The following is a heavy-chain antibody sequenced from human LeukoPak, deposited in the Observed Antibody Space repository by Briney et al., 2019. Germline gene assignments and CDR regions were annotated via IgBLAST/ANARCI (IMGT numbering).Heavy chain of an antibody. D-gene: IGHD1-26*01. J-gene: IGHJ4*02. Sequence: GGSLRLSCAASGFTVSSNHISWVRQAPGKGLEWVSVIYSGGSTYYADSVKGRFTISRHNSKNTLYLQMNSLRAEDTAVYYCAREDASGSYDYWGQGTLVTVSS. CDR1: GFTVSSNH. CDR2: IYSGGST. CDR3: AREDASGSYDY. V-gene: IGHV3-53*04.